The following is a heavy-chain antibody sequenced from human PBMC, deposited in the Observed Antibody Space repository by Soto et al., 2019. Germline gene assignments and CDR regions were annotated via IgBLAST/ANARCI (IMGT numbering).Heavy chain of an antibody. Sequence: QVQLVESGGGVVQPGRSLRLSCAASGFTFSSYGMHWVRQAPGTGLERVAVIWYDGSNKYYADSVEGRFTMTRDKSTNTLYLQTYSLRAEDTAVYYCTRDYYVDYVGGFDTWGQGALVTVSS. CDR2: IWYDGSNK. CDR1: GFTFSSYG. D-gene: IGHD4-17*01. J-gene: IGHJ5*02. CDR3: TRDYYVDYVGGFDT. V-gene: IGHV3-33*01.